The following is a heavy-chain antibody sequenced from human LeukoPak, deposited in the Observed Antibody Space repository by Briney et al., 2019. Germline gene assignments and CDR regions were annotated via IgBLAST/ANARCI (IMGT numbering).Heavy chain of an antibody. J-gene: IGHJ4*02. V-gene: IGHV1-18*01. CDR2: ISAYNGNT. Sequence: ASVKVSCKASGYSFTSYGTSWVRQAPGQGLEWMGWISAYNGNTNYAQKLQGRVTMTTDTFTSTAYMELRSLRSDDTAVYYCARDRYYYDSSGYYPDFDYWGQGTLVTVSS. D-gene: IGHD3-22*01. CDR1: GYSFTSYG. CDR3: ARDRYYYDSSGYYPDFDY.